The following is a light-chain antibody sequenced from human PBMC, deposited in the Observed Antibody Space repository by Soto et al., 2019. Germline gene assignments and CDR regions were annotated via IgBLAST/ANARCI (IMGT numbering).Light chain of an antibody. V-gene: IGKV1-33*01. CDR1: QDISNY. J-gene: IGKJ3*01. Sequence: DIQMTQSPSSLSASVGDRVTITCQASQDISNYLNWYQQKPGKAPKLLIYDASNLETGVQSRFSGSGSGTDFTFTISSLQPEDIATYYCQQCDNLPLGTFGPGTKVDIK. CDR2: DAS. CDR3: QQCDNLPLGT.